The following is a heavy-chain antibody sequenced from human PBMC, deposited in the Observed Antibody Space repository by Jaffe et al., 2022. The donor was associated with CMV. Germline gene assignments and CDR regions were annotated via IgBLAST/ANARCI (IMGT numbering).Heavy chain of an antibody. D-gene: IGHD3-10*01. J-gene: IGHJ6*02. CDR1: GGTFSSYA. V-gene: IGHV1-69*01. Sequence: QVQLVQSGAEVKKPGSSVKVSCKASGGTFSSYAISWVRQAPGQGLEWMGGIIPIFGTANYAQKFQGRVTITADESTSTAYMELSSLRSEDTAVYYCARDLDYYGSGSYYNDYYYYGMDVWGQGTTVTVSS. CDR2: IIPIFGTA. CDR3: ARDLDYYGSGSYYNDYYYYGMDV.